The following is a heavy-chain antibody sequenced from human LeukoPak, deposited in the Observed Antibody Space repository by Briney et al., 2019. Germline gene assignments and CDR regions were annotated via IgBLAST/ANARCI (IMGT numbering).Heavy chain of an antibody. CDR2: INHSGST. CDR3: ARGSGSSGYYY. CDR1: GGSFSGYY. Sequence: SETLSLTCAVYGGSFSGYYCSWIRQPPGKGLEWIGEINHSGSTNYNPSLKSRVTISVDTSKNQFSLKLSSVTAADTAVYYCARGSGSSGYYYWGQGTLVTVSS. V-gene: IGHV4-34*01. D-gene: IGHD3-22*01. J-gene: IGHJ4*02.